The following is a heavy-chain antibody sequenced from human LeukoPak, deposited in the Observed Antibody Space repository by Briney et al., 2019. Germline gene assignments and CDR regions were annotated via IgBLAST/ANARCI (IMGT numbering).Heavy chain of an antibody. CDR3: ARDHSSWYFHYSDY. V-gene: IGHV4-61*02. CDR1: GGSISSGSYY. J-gene: IGHJ4*02. CDR2: IYTSGST. Sequence: PSQTLSLACTVSGGSISSGSYYWSWIRQPAGKGLEWIGRIYTSGSTNYNPSLKSRVTISVDTSKNQFSLKLSSVTAADTAVYYCARDHSSWYFHYSDYWGQGTLVTVSS. D-gene: IGHD6-13*01.